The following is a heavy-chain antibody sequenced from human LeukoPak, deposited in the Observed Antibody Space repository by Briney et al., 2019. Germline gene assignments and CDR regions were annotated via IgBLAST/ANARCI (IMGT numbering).Heavy chain of an antibody. Sequence: GGSLRLSCAASGFTFSSYSMNWVRQAPGKGLEWVSSISSSGDYIYYADSVKGRFTISRDNAKSSLFLQMNSLRAEDTAVYYCARDKWGAFVTWGQGTLVTVSS. V-gene: IGHV3-21*04. CDR1: GFTFSSYS. J-gene: IGHJ5*02. D-gene: IGHD7-27*01. CDR3: ARDKWGAFVT. CDR2: ISSSGDYI.